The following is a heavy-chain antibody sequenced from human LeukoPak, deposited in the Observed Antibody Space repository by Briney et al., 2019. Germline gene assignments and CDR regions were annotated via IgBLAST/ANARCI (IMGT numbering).Heavy chain of an antibody. J-gene: IGHJ4*02. CDR2: TYYRSKWYN. D-gene: IGHD6-19*01. V-gene: IGHV6-1*01. CDR1: GDSVSSNSAA. Sequence: SQTLSLTCAISGDSVSSNSAAWNWIRQSPSRGLEWLGRTYYRSKWYNDYAVSVKSRITINPDTSKNQFSLQLNSVTPEDTAVYYCARGFGVQYSSGHEFDYWGQGTLVTVSS. CDR3: ARGFGVQYSSGHEFDY.